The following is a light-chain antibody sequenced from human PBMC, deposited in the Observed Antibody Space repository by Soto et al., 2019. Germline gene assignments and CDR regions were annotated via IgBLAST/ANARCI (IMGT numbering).Light chain of an antibody. CDR3: NSFPTSNNYV. CDR2: EVN. CDR1: SSDIGTYNR. J-gene: IGLJ1*01. V-gene: IGLV2-18*02. Sequence: QSALTQPASVSGSPGQSITISCIGTSSDIGTYNRVSWYQQPPGTAPKLIIYEVNNRPSGVPDRFSGSKSGNTASLSISELQPEDDDDHSCNSFPTSNNYVFGTGTKVTVL.